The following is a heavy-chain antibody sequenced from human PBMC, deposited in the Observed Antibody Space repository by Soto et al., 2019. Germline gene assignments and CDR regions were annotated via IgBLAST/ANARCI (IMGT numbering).Heavy chain of an antibody. CDR3: ARRSLWRAIDY. CDR1: GGSFSGYY. D-gene: IGHD3-3*01. J-gene: IGHJ4*02. CDR2: INHSGST. V-gene: IGHV4-34*01. Sequence: QVQLQQWGAGLLKPSETLSLTSAVYGGSFSGYYWSWIRQPPGKGLEWIGEINHSGSTNYNPSLKSRVTISVDTSKNQFSLKLRSVTAADTAVYYCARRSLWRAIDYWGQGTLVTVSS.